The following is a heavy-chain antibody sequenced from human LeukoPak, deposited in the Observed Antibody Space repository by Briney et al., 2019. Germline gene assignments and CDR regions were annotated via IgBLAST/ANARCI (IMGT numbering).Heavy chain of an antibody. CDR3: ARLYYDSSGYYQICYFDY. CDR2: IYCSGST. V-gene: IGHV4-39*01. J-gene: IGHJ4*02. D-gene: IGHD3-22*01. CDR1: GGSISSSSYY. Sequence: SETLSLTCTVSGGSISSSSYYWGWIRQPPGKGLEWIGSIYCSGSTYYNPSLKSRVTISVDTSKNQFSLNLSSVTAADTAVYYCARLYYDSSGYYQICYFDYWGQGTLVTVSS.